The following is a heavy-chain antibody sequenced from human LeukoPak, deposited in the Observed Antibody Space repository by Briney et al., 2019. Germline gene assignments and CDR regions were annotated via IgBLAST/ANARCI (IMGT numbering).Heavy chain of an antibody. CDR1: GGSISSGSYY. J-gene: IGHJ5*02. D-gene: IGHD4-17*01. CDR3: ARDGGYGDYVNWFDP. V-gene: IGHV4-61*02. Sequence: SETLSLTCTVSGGSISSGSYYWSWIRQPAGKGLEWIGRIYTSGSTNYNPSLKSRVTISVDTSKNQFSLKLSSVTAADTAVYYRARDGGYGDYVNWFDPWGQGTLVTVSS. CDR2: IYTSGST.